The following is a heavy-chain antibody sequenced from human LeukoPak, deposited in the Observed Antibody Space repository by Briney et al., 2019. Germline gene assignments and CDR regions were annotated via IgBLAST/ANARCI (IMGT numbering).Heavy chain of an antibody. V-gene: IGHV1-2*02. J-gene: IGHJ6*02. D-gene: IGHD1-1*01. CDR1: GYTFTGYY. CDR3: AGTTNEYYYYGMDV. CDR2: INPNSGGT. Sequence: ASVKVSCKASGYTFTGYYMHWVRQAPGQGLEWMGWINPNSGGTNYAQKFQGRVTMTRDTSISTAYVELSRLRSDDTAVYYCAGTTNEYYYYGMDVWGQGTTVTVSS.